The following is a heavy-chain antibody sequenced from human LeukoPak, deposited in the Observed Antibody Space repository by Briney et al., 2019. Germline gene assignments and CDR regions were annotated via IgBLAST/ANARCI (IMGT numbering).Heavy chain of an antibody. CDR2: ISSSGSTI. J-gene: IGHJ4*02. V-gene: IGHV3-48*03. Sequence: GRSLRLSCAASGFTFSSYEMNWVRQAPGKGLEWVSYISSSGSTIYYADSVKGRFTISRDNAKNSLYLQMNSLRAEDTAVYYCASQKTTVTTGGDYWGQGTLVTVSS. CDR3: ASQKTTVTTGGDY. D-gene: IGHD4-17*01. CDR1: GFTFSSYE.